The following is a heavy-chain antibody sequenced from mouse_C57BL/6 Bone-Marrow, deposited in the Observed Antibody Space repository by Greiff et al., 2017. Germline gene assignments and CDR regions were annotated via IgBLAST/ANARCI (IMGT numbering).Heavy chain of an antibody. V-gene: IGHV1-80*01. D-gene: IGHD1-1*01. J-gene: IGHJ2*01. CDR1: GYAFSSYW. Sequence: QVQLQQSGAELVKPGASVKISCKASGYAFSSYWMNWVKQRPGKGLEWIGQIYPGDGDTNYNGKFKGKATLTADKSSSTAYMPLSSLTSEDSAVYFCAIFTTVVGDYFDYWGQGTTLTVSS. CDR3: AIFTTVVGDYFDY. CDR2: IYPGDGDT.